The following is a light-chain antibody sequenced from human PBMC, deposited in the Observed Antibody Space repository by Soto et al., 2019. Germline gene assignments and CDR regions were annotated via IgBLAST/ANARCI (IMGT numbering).Light chain of an antibody. J-gene: IGLJ1*01. Sequence: ALTQPASVSGSPGQSITISCTGASSDVGGFNYVSWYQHYPGKAPKLMIYDVSDRPSGVSNRFSGSKSGNTASLTISGLQAEDEADYYCSSYTSRRTYVFGTGTQLTVL. CDR1: SSDVGGFNY. V-gene: IGLV2-14*01. CDR3: SSYTSRRTYV. CDR2: DVS.